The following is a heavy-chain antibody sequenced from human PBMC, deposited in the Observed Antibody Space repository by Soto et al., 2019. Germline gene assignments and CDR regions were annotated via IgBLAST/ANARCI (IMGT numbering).Heavy chain of an antibody. CDR1: GYTFPSYG. CDR3: ARVAFKYDILTGSPYNWFDP. CDR2: ISAYNGNT. Sequence: ASVQVSCTASGYTFPSYGISWVRQAPGQGLECMEWISAYNGNTNYAQKRHGRVTMTTDTSTSTAYMELRSLRSDDTAGYSCARVAFKYDILTGSPYNWFDPWGQGTLVTVSS. V-gene: IGHV1-18*04. D-gene: IGHD3-9*01. J-gene: IGHJ5*02.